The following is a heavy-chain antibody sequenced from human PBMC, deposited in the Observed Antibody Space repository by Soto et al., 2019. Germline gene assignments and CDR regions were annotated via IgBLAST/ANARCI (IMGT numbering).Heavy chain of an antibody. CDR1: GGSITSAGHY. CDR2: IYYSGST. V-gene: IGHV4-39*01. CDR3: ASLEGMATIQYYFDY. Sequence: SETLCLTCTVSGGSITSAGHYWARIRQSPGKGLEWIGSIYYSGSTYYNPSLESRVTISIDKSKNQFSRKVISLTAPDTAVYYCASLEGMATIQYYFDYWRQGTRVTVS. D-gene: IGHD1-1*01. J-gene: IGHJ4*02.